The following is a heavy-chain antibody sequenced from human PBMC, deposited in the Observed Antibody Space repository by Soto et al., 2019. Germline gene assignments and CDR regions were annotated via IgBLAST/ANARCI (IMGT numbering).Heavy chain of an antibody. Sequence: EVQLVESGGGLVQPGGSLRLSCAASGFAPSGYWMTWVRQAPGKGLEWVASINPDGTLKYYVDSVKGRFTISRDNADNSLFLQMISLRVEDTAVYYCARWESGDWYLGIWGQGTLVTVSS. V-gene: IGHV3-7*03. D-gene: IGHD2-21*02. J-gene: IGHJ4*02. CDR3: ARWESGDWYLGI. CDR1: GFAPSGYW. CDR2: INPDGTLK.